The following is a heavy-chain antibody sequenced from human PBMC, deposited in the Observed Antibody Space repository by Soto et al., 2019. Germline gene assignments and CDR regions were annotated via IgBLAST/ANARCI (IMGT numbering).Heavy chain of an antibody. CDR1: GGSISSSNW. CDR3: ARIYDSSGYYFDY. Sequence: KLRRTLSLTCAVSGGSISSSNWWSWVRQPPGKGLEWIGEIYHSGSTNYNPSLKSRVTISVDKSKNQFSLKLSSVTAADTAVYYCARIYDSSGYYFDYWGQGTLVTVSS. V-gene: IGHV4-4*03. D-gene: IGHD3-22*01. CDR2: IYHSGST. J-gene: IGHJ4*02.